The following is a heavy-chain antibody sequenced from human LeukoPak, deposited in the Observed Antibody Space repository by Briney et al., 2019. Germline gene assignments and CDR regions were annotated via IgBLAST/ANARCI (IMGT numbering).Heavy chain of an antibody. CDR3: ARDQYYYDSSGYLYNWFDP. Sequence: SETLSLTCAVYGGSFSGYYWSWIRQPPGKGLEWIGEINHSGSTNYNPSLKSRVTISVDTSKNQFSLKLSSVTAADTAVYYCARDQYYYDSSGYLYNWFDPWGQGTLVTVSS. D-gene: IGHD3-22*01. J-gene: IGHJ5*02. CDR1: GGSFSGYY. CDR2: INHSGST. V-gene: IGHV4-34*01.